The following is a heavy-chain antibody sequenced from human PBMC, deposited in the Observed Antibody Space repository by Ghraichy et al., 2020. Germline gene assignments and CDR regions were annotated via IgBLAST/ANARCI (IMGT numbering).Heavy chain of an antibody. V-gene: IGHV3-43D*03. CDR3: AKASQEDYYYYGMDV. CDR1: GFTFDDYA. J-gene: IGHJ6*02. Sequence: GGSLRLSCAASGFTFDDYAMHWVRQAPGKGLEWVSLISWDGGSTYYADSVKGRFTISRDNSKNSLYLQMNSLRAEDTALYYCAKASQEDYYYYGMDVWGQGTTVTVSS. CDR2: ISWDGGST.